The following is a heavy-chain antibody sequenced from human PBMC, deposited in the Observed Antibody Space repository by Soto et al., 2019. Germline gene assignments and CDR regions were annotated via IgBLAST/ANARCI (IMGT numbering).Heavy chain of an antibody. V-gene: IGHV1-46*01. D-gene: IGHD3-22*01. CDR2: INPSGGST. CDR3: ARVGYYDSSGYPTCPDY. J-gene: IGHJ4*02. Sequence: ASVKVSCKASGYTFTSYYMHWVRQAPGQGLEWMGIINPSGGSTSYAQKFQGRVTMTRDTSTSTVYMELSSLRSEDTAVYYCARVGYYDSSGYPTCPDYWGQGTLVTVSS. CDR1: GYTFTSYY.